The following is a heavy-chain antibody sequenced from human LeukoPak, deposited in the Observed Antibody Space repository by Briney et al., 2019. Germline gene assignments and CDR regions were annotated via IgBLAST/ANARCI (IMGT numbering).Heavy chain of an antibody. CDR2: INHSGST. J-gene: IGHJ6*03. CDR1: GGSFSGYY. CDR3: ARLGIGYSGYRNYYYMDV. Sequence: SQTLSLTCAVYGGSFSGYYWSWLRQPPGKGLEWIGEINHSGSTNYNPSLKSRVTISVDTSKNQFSLKLSSVTAADTAVYYCARLGIGYSGYRNYYYMDVWGKGTTVTISS. V-gene: IGHV4-34*01. D-gene: IGHD5-12*01.